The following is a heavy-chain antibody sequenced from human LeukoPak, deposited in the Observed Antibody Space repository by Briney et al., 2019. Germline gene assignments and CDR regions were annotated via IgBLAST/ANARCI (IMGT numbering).Heavy chain of an antibody. CDR3: ARDIYYDSSGYYGSVY. V-gene: IGHV3-48*04. CDR1: GFTFSSYS. Sequence: GGSLRLSCAASGFTFSSYSMNWVRQAPGKGLEWVSYISSSSTIYYADSVKGRFTISRDNAKNSLYLQMNSLRAEDTAVYYCARDIYYDSSGYYGSVYWGQGTLVTVSS. J-gene: IGHJ4*02. D-gene: IGHD3-22*01. CDR2: ISSSSTI.